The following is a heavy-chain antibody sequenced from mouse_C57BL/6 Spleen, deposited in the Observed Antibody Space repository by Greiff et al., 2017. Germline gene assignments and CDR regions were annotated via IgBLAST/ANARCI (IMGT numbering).Heavy chain of an antibody. Sequence: QVQLKESGAELVKPGASVKLSCKASGYTFTEYTIHWVKLRSGQGLEWIGWFYPGSGSIKYNEKFKDKATLTADKSSSTVYMELSRLTSEDSAVYFCARREELGSSGPFAYWGQGTLVTVSA. CDR3: ARREELGSSGPFAY. D-gene: IGHD3-1*01. CDR1: GYTFTEYT. CDR2: FYPGSGSI. V-gene: IGHV1-62-2*01. J-gene: IGHJ3*01.